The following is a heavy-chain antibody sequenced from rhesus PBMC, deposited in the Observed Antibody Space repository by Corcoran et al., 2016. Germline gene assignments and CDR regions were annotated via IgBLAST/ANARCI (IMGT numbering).Heavy chain of an antibody. CDR1: GFTFSSYG. CDR3: AKGGYYSGSYGDY. V-gene: IGHV3S5*01. D-gene: IGHD3-16*01. CDR2: INSGGGST. J-gene: IGHJ4*01. Sequence: EVQLVESGGGLVQPGGSLRLSCAASGFTFSSYGMYWVRQAPGKGLEWISAINSGGGSTYYADSVKGRVTISRDNSKNTLSLQMNSLRAEDTAVYYCAKGGYYSGSYGDYWGQGVLVTVSS.